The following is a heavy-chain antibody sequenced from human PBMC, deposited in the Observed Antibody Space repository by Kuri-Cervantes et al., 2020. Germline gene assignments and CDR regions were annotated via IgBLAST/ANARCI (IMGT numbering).Heavy chain of an antibody. CDR2: ISYDGSNK. J-gene: IGHJ5*02. Sequence: GESLKISCAASGFTFSSYGMHWVRQAPGKGLEWVAVISYDGSNKYYADSVKGRFTISRDNAKNSLYLQMNSLRAGDTAVYYCAGDSSGLNWFDPWGQGTLVTVSS. CDR3: AGDSSGLNWFDP. CDR1: GFTFSSYG. V-gene: IGHV3-30*03. D-gene: IGHD3-22*01.